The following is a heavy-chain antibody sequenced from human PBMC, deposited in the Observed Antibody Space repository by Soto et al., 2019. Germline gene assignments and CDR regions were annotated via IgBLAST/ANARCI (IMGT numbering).Heavy chain of an antibody. D-gene: IGHD6-13*01. V-gene: IGHV3-21*01. CDR2: ISSSSSYI. CDR3: AREGQQLVRKYYFDY. CDR1: GFTFSSYS. J-gene: IGHJ4*02. Sequence: EVQLVESGGGLVKPGGSLRLSCAASGFTFSSYSMNWVRQAPGKGLGWVSSISSSSSYIYYADSVKGRFTISRDNAKNSLYLQMNSLRAEDTAVYYCAREGQQLVRKYYFDYWGQGTLVTVSS.